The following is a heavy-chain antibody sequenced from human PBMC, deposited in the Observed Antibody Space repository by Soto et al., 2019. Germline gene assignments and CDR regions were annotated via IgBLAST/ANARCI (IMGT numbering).Heavy chain of an antibody. Sequence: EVQLVESGGGLVQPGGSLRLSCAGSGFTFSTYWMHLVRQAPGTGLEWVSRIKGDGSSTSYADSVKGRFTISRDNAKNTVYLQMNSLGAEDTAVYWCARGIRNYYGVDVWGQGTTVTVSS. V-gene: IGHV3-74*01. CDR2: IKGDGSST. J-gene: IGHJ6*02. CDR1: GFTFSTYW. CDR3: ARGIRNYYGVDV.